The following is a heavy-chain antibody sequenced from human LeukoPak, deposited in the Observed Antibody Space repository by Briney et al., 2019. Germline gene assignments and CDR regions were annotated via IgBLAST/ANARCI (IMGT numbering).Heavy chain of an antibody. CDR2: IWYDGSNK. V-gene: IGHV3-33*01. J-gene: IGHJ4*02. CDR1: GFTFSSYG. D-gene: IGHD3-22*01. Sequence: GRSLRLSCAASGFTFSSYGMHWVRQAPGKGLEWVAVIWYDGSNKYYADSVKGRFTISRDNSKNTLYLQMNSLRAEDTAVYYCARIITMIVVAGGYWGQGTLVTVSS. CDR3: ARIITMIVVAGGY.